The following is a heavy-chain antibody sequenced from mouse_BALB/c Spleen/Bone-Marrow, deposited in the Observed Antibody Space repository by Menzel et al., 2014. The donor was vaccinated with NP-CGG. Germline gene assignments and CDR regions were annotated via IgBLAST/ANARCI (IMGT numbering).Heavy chain of an antibody. CDR3: ARMDPDYGSSPWFAY. CDR2: INPYNGGT. D-gene: IGHD1-1*01. Sequence: EVQLQQSGPDLVKPGASMKISCKASDYSFTGYTMNWLKQSHGKNLEWIGLINPYNGGTNYSQKFKGKATLTVDKSSSTAYMELLSLTSEDSAVYYCARMDPDYGSSPWFAYWGQGTLVTVSA. J-gene: IGHJ3*01. V-gene: IGHV1-18*01. CDR1: DYSFTGYT.